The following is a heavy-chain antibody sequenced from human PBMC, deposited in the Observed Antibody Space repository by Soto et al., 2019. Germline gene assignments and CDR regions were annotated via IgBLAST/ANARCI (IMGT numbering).Heavy chain of an antibody. Sequence: GGSLRLSCAASGFPFSSSWVHWVRQAPGKGLVWVSRINSGASTTNYADSVKGRFTISRDNAKNTLYLQMDSLTAEDTAVYYCARGPSGWFGYDYWGQGTLVTVSS. V-gene: IGHV3-74*01. CDR2: INSGASTT. CDR1: GFPFSSSW. J-gene: IGHJ4*02. D-gene: IGHD6-19*01. CDR3: ARGPSGWFGYDY.